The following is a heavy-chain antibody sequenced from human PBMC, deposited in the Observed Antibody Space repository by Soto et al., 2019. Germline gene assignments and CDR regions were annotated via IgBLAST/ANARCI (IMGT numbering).Heavy chain of an antibody. CDR3: AKDYYGSGSYLWIDY. J-gene: IGHJ4*02. V-gene: IGHV3-30*18. D-gene: IGHD3-10*01. CDR1: GFTFSSYG. CDR2: ISYDGSNK. Sequence: GGSLRLSCAASGFTFSSYGMHWVRQAPGKGLEWVAVISYDGSNKYYADSVKGRFTISRDNSKNTLYLQMNSLRAEDTAVYYCAKDYYGSGSYLWIDYWGQGTLVTVSS.